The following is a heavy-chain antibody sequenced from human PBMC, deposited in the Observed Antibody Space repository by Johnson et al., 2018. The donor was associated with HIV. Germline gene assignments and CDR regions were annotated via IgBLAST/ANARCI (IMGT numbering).Heavy chain of an antibody. Sequence: VQLVESGGGLVQPGGSLRLSCAASGFTFSSYAMHWVRQAPGKGLEWVAVISYDGSNKYYADSVKGRFTISRDNSKNTLYLQMNSLRAEDTAVYYCAKIIGYSSGLEIWGQGTMVTVSS. CDR2: ISYDGSNK. V-gene: IGHV3-30*18. J-gene: IGHJ3*02. D-gene: IGHD6-19*01. CDR3: AKIIGYSSGLEI. CDR1: GFTFSSYA.